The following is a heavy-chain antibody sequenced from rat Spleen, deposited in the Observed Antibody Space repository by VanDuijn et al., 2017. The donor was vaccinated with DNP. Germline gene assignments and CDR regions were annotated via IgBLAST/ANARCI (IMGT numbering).Heavy chain of an antibody. D-gene: IGHD1-1*01. V-gene: IGHV5-20*01. CDR2: ISSTGVVT. CDR3: TELPSYYEAWFAY. CDR1: GFTFSDYD. J-gene: IGHJ3*01. Sequence: EVQLVESGGGLVQPGRSLKLSCAASGFTFSDYDMAWVRQAPTKGLEWVAAISSTGVVTYYRDSVKGRFTVSRDNARSTLYLQMNSLRSEDTATYYCTELPSYYEAWFAYWGHGALVTVSS.